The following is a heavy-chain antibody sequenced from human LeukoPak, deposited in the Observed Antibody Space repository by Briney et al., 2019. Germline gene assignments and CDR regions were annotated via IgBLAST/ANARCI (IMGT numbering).Heavy chain of an antibody. J-gene: IGHJ4*02. Sequence: SVKVPCKASGGTFSSYAISWVRQAPGQGLEWMGRIIPILGIANYAQKFQGRVTITADKSTSTAYMELSSLRSEDTAVYYCAREMGSIAAAGSFDYWGQGTLVTVSS. D-gene: IGHD6-13*01. V-gene: IGHV1-69*04. CDR3: AREMGSIAAAGSFDY. CDR1: GGTFSSYA. CDR2: IIPILGIA.